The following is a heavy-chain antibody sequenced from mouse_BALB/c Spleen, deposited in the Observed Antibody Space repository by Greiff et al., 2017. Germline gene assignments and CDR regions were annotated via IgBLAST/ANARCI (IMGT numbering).Heavy chain of an antibody. D-gene: IGHD2-1*01. J-gene: IGHJ2*01. CDR1: GYAFSSSW. V-gene: IGHV1-82*01. CDR3: ATYGNYVLYYFNY. CDR2: IYPGDGDT. Sequence: QVQLKQSGPELVKPGASVKISCKASGYAFSSSWMNWVKQRPGQGLEWIGRIYPGDGDTNYNGKFKGKATLTADKSSSTAYMQLSSLTSVDSAVYFCATYGNYVLYYFNYWGQGTTLTVSS.